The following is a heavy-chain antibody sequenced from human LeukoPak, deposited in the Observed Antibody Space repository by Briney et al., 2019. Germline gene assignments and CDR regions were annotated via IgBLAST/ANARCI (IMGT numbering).Heavy chain of an antibody. J-gene: IGHJ6*02. Sequence: GASVKVSCKVSGYRLSELSMHWVRQAPGKGLEWMGGFDPEDGETIYAQKFQGRVTMTEDTSTDTAYMELSSLRSEDTAVYYCATEIYPGGGAFYGMDVWGQGTTVTVSS. CDR1: GYRLSELS. V-gene: IGHV1-24*01. CDR3: ATEIYPGGGAFYGMDV. CDR2: FDPEDGET. D-gene: IGHD2-15*01.